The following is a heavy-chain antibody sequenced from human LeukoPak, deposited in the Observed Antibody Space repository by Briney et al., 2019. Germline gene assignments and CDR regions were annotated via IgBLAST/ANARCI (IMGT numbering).Heavy chain of an antibody. Sequence: SVKVSCKASGGTFSSYAISWVRQAPGQGLEWMGGIIPIFGTANYAQKFQGRVTITADESTSTAYMELSSLRSEDTAVYYCARVYYYGSGSYSIYYYGMDVWGQGTTVTVSS. CDR3: ARVYYYGSGSYSIYYYGMDV. D-gene: IGHD3-10*01. V-gene: IGHV1-69*13. J-gene: IGHJ6*02. CDR1: GGTFSSYA. CDR2: IIPIFGTA.